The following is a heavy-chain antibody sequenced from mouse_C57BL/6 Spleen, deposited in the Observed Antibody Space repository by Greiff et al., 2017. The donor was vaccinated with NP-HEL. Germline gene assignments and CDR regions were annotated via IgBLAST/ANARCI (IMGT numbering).Heavy chain of an antibody. CDR1: GFTFSDYG. Sequence: EVKVEESGGGLVQPGGSLKLSCAASGFTFSDYGMAWVRQAPRKGPEWVAFISNLAYGIYYADTVTGRFTISREKAKNTQYLERNSLRSEDTAMYYCARHESDYGDWYYAMDYWGQGTSVTVSS. J-gene: IGHJ4*01. D-gene: IGHD1-1*01. V-gene: IGHV5-15*04. CDR3: ARHESDYGDWYYAMDY. CDR2: ISNLAYGI.